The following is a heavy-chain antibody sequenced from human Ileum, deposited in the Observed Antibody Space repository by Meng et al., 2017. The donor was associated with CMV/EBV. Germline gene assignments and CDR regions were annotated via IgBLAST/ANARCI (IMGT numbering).Heavy chain of an antibody. J-gene: IGHJ4*02. CDR2: ISVYHGYT. CDR3: ARSSSSGRVSPDPEDYYDY. V-gene: IGHV1-18*01. D-gene: IGHD6-19*01. Sequence: ASVKVSCKASGYTFTSYGISWVRQAPGQGREWMGWISVYHGYTNYAQKFQGRVTMTTDTSTSTAYMELRGLRSDDTAVYFCARSSSSGRVSPDPEDYYDYWGQGTLVTVSS. CDR1: GYTFTSYG.